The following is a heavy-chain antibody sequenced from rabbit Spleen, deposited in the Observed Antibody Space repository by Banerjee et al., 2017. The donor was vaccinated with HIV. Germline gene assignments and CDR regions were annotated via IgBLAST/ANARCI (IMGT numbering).Heavy chain of an antibody. CDR2: IDAGSSGNT. CDR1: GFSFSSSYW. J-gene: IGHJ4*01. D-gene: IGHD3-1*01. V-gene: IGHV1S45*01. CDR3: ARETSDAAGGPDLNL. Sequence: EESGGDLVKPEGSLTLTCTASGFSFSSSYWICWVRQAPGKGLEWIACIDAGSSGNTYYASWARGRFTISKTSSTTVTLQRTSLTAADTATYFCARETSDAAGGPDLNLWGPGTLVTVS.